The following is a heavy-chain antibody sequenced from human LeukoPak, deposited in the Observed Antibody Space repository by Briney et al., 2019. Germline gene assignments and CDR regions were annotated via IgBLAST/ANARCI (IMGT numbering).Heavy chain of an antibody. Sequence: GSLRLSCAASGFTFSSYAMSWVRQAPGKGLEWVSAISGSGGSTYYADSVKGRFTISRDNSKNTLYLQMNSLRAEDTAVYYCAKRQKRQKFWSYYYYYMDVWGKGTTVTVSS. V-gene: IGHV3-23*01. CDR1: GFTFSSYA. CDR2: ISGSGGST. J-gene: IGHJ6*03. D-gene: IGHD3-3*01. CDR3: AKRQKRQKFWSYYYYYMDV.